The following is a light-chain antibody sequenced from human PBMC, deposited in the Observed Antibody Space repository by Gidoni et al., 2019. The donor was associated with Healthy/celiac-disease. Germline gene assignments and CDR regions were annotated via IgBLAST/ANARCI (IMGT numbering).Light chain of an antibody. CDR1: QRISSY. Sequence: DIQLTQSPSSLSASVGDRVTIPCRASQRISSYLNWYQQKPGKAPKLLIYAASSLQSGVPSRFSGSGSGTDFTLTISSLQPEDFATYYCQQSYSTPIVTFGPGTKVDIK. V-gene: IGKV1-39*01. CDR2: AAS. CDR3: QQSYSTPIVT. J-gene: IGKJ3*01.